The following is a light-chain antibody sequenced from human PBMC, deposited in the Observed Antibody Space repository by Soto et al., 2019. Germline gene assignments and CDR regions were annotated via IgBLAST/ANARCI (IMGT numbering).Light chain of an antibody. CDR1: QSISTW. J-gene: IGKJ4*01. CDR2: KAS. Sequence: DIQMTQSPSTLSASVGDRVTITCRASQSISTWLAWYQQKPGKAPKLLIYKASSLEGGVPSRFSGTGSGTEFTLTINSLQPDDFATYYCQQYNSDSRFTFGGGTKVEIK. CDR3: QQYNSDSRFT. V-gene: IGKV1-5*03.